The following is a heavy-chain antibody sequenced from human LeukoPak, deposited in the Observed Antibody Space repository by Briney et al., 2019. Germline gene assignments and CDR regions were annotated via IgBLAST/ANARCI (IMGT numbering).Heavy chain of an antibody. CDR3: ARDSRSKTPGYSSGWLGGATYYYYGMDV. Sequence: GGSLRLSCAASGFTVSSNYMSWVRQAPGRGLEWGSVIYSGGSTYYGDSVKGRFTISRDNSKNTLYLQMNSLRAEDTAVYYCARDSRSKTPGYSSGWLGGATYYYYGMDVWGQGTTVTVSS. V-gene: IGHV3-66*01. CDR2: IYSGGST. J-gene: IGHJ6*02. D-gene: IGHD6-19*01. CDR1: GFTVSSNY.